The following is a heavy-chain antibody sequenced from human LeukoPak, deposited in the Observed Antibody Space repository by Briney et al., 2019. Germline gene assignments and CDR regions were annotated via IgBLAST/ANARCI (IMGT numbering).Heavy chain of an antibody. D-gene: IGHD5-18*01. Sequence: PSETLSLTCTVSGGSISSSSYYWGWIRQPPGKGLEWIGSIYYSGSTYYNPSLKSRVTISVDTSKNQFSLRLNSVAAADTAVYFCARVPTSGYSYGFVDSWGQGTLVTVSS. J-gene: IGHJ4*02. CDR2: IYYSGST. V-gene: IGHV4-39*07. CDR3: ARVPTSGYSYGFVDS. CDR1: GGSISSSSYY.